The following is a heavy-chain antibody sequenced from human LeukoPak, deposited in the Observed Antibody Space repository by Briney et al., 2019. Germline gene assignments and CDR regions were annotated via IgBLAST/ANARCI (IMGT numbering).Heavy chain of an antibody. Sequence: GGSLRLSCTASGFTISTYGLHWVRQAPGKGLEWVAVLWSDGSNKYFADSVKGRFIISRDNPKNTLYLQMNSLRAEDTAVYYCASHCTSNSCYNYWGQGTLVTVSS. CDR3: ASHCTSNSCYNY. V-gene: IGHV3-33*01. D-gene: IGHD2-2*02. CDR2: LWSDGSNK. J-gene: IGHJ4*02. CDR1: GFTISTYG.